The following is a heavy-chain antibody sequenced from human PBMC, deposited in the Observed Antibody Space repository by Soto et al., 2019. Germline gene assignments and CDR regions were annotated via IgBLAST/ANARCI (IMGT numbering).Heavy chain of an antibody. CDR1: GGSISSSNW. Sequence: SETLSLTCAVSGGSISSSNWWSWVRQPPGKGLEWIGEIYHSGSTNYNPSLKSRVTISVDKSKNQFSLKLSSVTAADTAVYYCARDLGYYDSSGYSWGQGTLVTVSS. V-gene: IGHV4-4*02. J-gene: IGHJ5*02. CDR3: ARDLGYYDSSGYS. CDR2: IYHSGST. D-gene: IGHD3-22*01.